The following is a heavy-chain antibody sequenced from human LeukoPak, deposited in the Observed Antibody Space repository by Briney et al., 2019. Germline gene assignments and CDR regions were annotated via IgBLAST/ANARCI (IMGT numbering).Heavy chain of an antibody. J-gene: IGHJ4*02. CDR3: ARVRLWFGESDPDY. Sequence: GGSLRLSCAASGFTVSSNYMSWVRQAPGKGLEWVSVIYSGGSTYYADSVKGRFTISRDNSKNTLYLQMNSLRAEDTAVYYCARVRLWFGESDPDYWGQGTLVTVSS. V-gene: IGHV3-66*01. D-gene: IGHD3-10*01. CDR1: GFTVSSNY. CDR2: IYSGGST.